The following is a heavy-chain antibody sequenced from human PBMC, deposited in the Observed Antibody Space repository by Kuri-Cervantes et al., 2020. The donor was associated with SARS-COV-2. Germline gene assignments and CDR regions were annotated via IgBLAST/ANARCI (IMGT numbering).Heavy chain of an antibody. Sequence: GSLRLSCTVSGGSISSSSSYWGWTRQPPGKGLELIGSIYYSGTTDYSPSRKGRVTISVDTSKNQFSLKLSSVTAADTAVYYCARDFSGRLTGDHYYYYYMDVWGKGTTVTVSS. CDR2: IYYSGTT. V-gene: IGHV4-39*07. D-gene: IGHD7-27*01. CDR1: GGSISSSSSY. CDR3: ARDFSGRLTGDHYYYYYMDV. J-gene: IGHJ6*03.